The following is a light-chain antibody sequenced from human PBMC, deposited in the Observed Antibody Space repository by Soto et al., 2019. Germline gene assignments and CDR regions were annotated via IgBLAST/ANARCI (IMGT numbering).Light chain of an antibody. V-gene: IGLV2-23*01. CDR3: CSYAGSSSVV. CDR1: SSDVGSYNL. J-gene: IGLJ2*01. Sequence: QSVLTQPASVSGPPGQSITISCTGTSSDVGSYNLVSWYQQHPGKAPKLMIYEGSKRPSGVSNRFSGSKSGNTASLTISGLQAEDEADYYCCSYAGSSSVVFGGGTKLTVL. CDR2: EGS.